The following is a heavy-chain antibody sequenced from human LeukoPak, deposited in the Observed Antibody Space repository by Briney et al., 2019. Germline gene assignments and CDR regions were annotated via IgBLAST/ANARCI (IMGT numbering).Heavy chain of an antibody. D-gene: IGHD1-26*01. CDR1: GFTFSNYW. V-gene: IGHV3-7*01. J-gene: IGHJ3*02. CDR3: TGERVESGFDI. Sequence: GGSLRLSCAASGFTFSNYWMHWVRQAPGKGLEWVANINQDGSTELYVGSLKGRFTIFRDNAKNSLYLQMNSLRVDDTAVYYCTGERVESGFDIWGQGTLVTVSS. CDR2: INQDGSTE.